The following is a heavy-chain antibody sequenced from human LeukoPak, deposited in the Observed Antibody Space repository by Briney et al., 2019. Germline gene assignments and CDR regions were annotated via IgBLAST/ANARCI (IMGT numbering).Heavy chain of an antibody. Sequence: SQTLSLTCAISGDSVSSNSAAWNWIRQSPSRGLEWLGRTYYGSKWFNDYAVSVRGRILINPDTSKNQFSLQLNSVTPEDTAIYYCARGGRGYCSSSSCHFDSWGQGALVTVSS. D-gene: IGHD2-2*01. V-gene: IGHV6-1*01. CDR3: ARGGRGYCSSSSCHFDS. CDR1: GDSVSSNSAA. J-gene: IGHJ4*02. CDR2: TYYGSKWFN.